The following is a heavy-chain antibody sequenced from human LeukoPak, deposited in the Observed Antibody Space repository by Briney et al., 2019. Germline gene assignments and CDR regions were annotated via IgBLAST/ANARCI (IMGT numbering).Heavy chain of an antibody. D-gene: IGHD5-12*01. V-gene: IGHV3-30*02. CDR1: GFTFSSYG. CDR3: ARGPSGYHNT. CDR2: IRYDGSNK. J-gene: IGHJ4*02. Sequence: GGSLRLSCAASGFTFSSYGMHWVRQAPGKGLEWVAFIRYDGSNKYYADSVKGRFTISRDNSKDTLYLQMNSLRAEDTAVYYCARGPSGYHNTGGQGTLVTVSS.